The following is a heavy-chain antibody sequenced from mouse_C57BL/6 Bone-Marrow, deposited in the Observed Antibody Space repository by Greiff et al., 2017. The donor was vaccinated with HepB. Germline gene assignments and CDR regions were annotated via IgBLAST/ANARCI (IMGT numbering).Heavy chain of an antibody. J-gene: IGHJ2*01. D-gene: IGHD1-1*01. Sequence: EVQLVESGEGLVKPGGSLKLSCAASGFTFSSYAMSWVRQTPEKRLEWVAYISSGGDYIYYADTVKGRFTISRDNARNTLYLQISSLKSEDTAMYYCTRIYYGSTHFDYWGQGTTLTVSS. CDR2: ISSGGDYI. V-gene: IGHV5-9-1*02. CDR3: TRIYYGSTHFDY. CDR1: GFTFSSYA.